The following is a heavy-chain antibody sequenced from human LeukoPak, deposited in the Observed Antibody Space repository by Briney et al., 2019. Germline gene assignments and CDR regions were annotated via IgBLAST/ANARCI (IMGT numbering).Heavy chain of an antibody. CDR2: ISSSSSTI. Sequence: GGSLRLSCAASGFTFSSYSMNWVRQAPGKGLEWVSYISSSSSTIYYADSVKGRFTISRDNAKNSLYLQMNSLRDEDTAVYYCARGYCSGGSCYKFDYWGQGTLVTVSS. V-gene: IGHV3-48*02. CDR3: ARGYCSGGSCYKFDY. J-gene: IGHJ4*02. CDR1: GFTFSSYS. D-gene: IGHD2-15*01.